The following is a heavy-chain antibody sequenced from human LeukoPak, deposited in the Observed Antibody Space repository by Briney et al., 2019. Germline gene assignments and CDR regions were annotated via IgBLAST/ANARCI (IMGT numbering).Heavy chain of an antibody. D-gene: IGHD3-16*01. J-gene: IGHJ3*02. Sequence: SQTLSLTLAISADSVPSNSAAWHWIRQSPSRGLEWLGRTYYRAKWNNDSAVSVKSRIMISPDTSNNQFSLQLNSVTHEDAASYYCARGPGLRMGAFDIWGEGTVVSVSS. CDR3: ARGPGLRMGAFDI. CDR1: ADSVPSNSAA. V-gene: IGHV6-1*01. CDR2: TYYRAKWNN.